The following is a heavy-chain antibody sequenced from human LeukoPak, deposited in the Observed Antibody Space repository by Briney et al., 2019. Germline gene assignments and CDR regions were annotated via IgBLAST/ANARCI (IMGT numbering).Heavy chain of an antibody. CDR3: ARGTNYYDRSGYFPDY. Sequence: GGSLRLSCAASGFTFSGYWMSWVRQAPGKGLEWVANIKQDGSEKYYVDSVKGRFTISRDNAKNSLYLQMNSLRAEDTAVYYCARGTNYYDRSGYFPDYWGQGTLVTVSS. V-gene: IGHV3-7*01. CDR2: IKQDGSEK. CDR1: GFTFSGYW. J-gene: IGHJ4*02. D-gene: IGHD3-22*01.